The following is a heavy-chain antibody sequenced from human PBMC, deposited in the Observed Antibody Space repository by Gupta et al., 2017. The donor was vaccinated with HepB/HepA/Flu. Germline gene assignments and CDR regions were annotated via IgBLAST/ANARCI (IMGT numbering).Heavy chain of an antibody. J-gene: IGHJ1*01. CDR3: ARDRMVDYYDSSGYRPPYFQH. V-gene: IGHV1-2*02. D-gene: IGHD3-22*01. CDR2: INPNSGGT. Sequence: QVQLVQSGAEVKKPGASVKVSCQASGYTFTGYYMPWVRQAPGLGLEWMGWINPNSGGTNYAQKFQGRVTMTRDTSISTAYMELSRLRSDDTAVYYCARDRMVDYYDSSGYRPPYFQHWGQGTLVTVSS. CDR1: GYTFTGYY.